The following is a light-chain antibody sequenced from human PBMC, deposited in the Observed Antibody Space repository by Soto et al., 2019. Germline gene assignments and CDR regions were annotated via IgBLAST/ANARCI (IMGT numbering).Light chain of an antibody. CDR1: QTISSNN. J-gene: IGKJ1*01. CDR2: GTS. V-gene: IGKV3-20*01. CDR3: QQYISWT. Sequence: EIVLTQSPGTLSVSPGERATLSCRASQTISSNNLAWYQQKPGQAPSLLIYGTSSRATGIPDRFSGSWSGTNFTLTITIPEPEDSAIYDCQQYISWTFGQGTKVEI.